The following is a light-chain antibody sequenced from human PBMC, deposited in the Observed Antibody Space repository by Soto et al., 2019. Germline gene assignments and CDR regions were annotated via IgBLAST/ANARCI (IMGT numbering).Light chain of an antibody. CDR1: QSVTNSY. J-gene: IGKJ1*01. V-gene: IGKV3-20*01. CDR2: AAS. CDR3: QQYGSSPGT. Sequence: EIVLTQSPGTQSLSPGERATLSCRASQSVTNSYLTWYQQKPGQATRLLIYAASIRATGIPDRFSGSGSGRDFTLTISRLEPEDSAVYYCQQYGSSPGTFGQGTKVEIK.